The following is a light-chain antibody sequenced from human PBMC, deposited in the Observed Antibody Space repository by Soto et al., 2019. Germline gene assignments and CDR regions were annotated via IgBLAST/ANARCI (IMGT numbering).Light chain of an antibody. CDR1: SSDVGIYY. V-gene: IGLV2-14*01. J-gene: IGLJ3*02. CDR3: SSYTASSTLWV. Sequence: QSALTQPASVSGSPGQSITISCTGTSSDVGIYYVSWYQQHPGKAPKLIIYEVNYRPSGISNRFSGSKSGNTASLTISGLQAEDEADYYCSSYTASSTLWVFGGGTKLTVL. CDR2: EVN.